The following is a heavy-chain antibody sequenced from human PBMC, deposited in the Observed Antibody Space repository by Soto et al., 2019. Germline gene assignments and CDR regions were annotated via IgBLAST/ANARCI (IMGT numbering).Heavy chain of an antibody. J-gene: IGHJ6*02. D-gene: IGHD3-22*01. CDR2: VYYGGST. V-gene: IGHV4-39*01. CDR3: AGGDYYHSSGYYFYYYTRDV. Sequence: PSETLSLTCTVSGGSVSSSIYDWGWIRQPPGKGLEWIGNVYYGGSTYYNPSLKSRVTISVETSKSQFSLKRSAVTAADTAVYYCAGGDYYHSSGYYFYYYTRDVWGQGTTVTVSS. CDR1: GGSVSSSIYD.